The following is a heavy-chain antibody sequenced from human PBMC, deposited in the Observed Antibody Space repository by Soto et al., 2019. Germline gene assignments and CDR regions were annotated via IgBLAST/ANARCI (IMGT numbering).Heavy chain of an antibody. Sequence: LGESLKISCKGSGYSFTSYWISWVRQMPGKGLEWMGRIDPSDSYTNYSPSFQGHATISADKSISTAYLQWSSLKASDTAMYYCARHKEPHSPVLLLYWGQGTLVTVSS. V-gene: IGHV5-10-1*01. J-gene: IGHJ4*02. CDR3: ARHKEPHSPVLLLY. CDR1: GYSFTSYW. CDR2: IDPSDSYT. D-gene: IGHD2-15*01.